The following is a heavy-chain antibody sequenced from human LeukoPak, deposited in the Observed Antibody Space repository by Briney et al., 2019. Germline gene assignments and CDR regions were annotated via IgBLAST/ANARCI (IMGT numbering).Heavy chain of an antibody. D-gene: IGHD2-21*01. CDR2: IYYSVCT. V-gene: IGHV4-39*07. Sequence: PSETLSLTCTVSGVSISSSTYYWGWISQPPGKGLEWIGSIYYSVCTYYNPSLKSQLSITVDTSTNQFSQKLSSVNAAVTAVYYCARAGILWTYDYWGQGTLVTVSS. J-gene: IGHJ4*02. CDR3: ARAGILWTYDY. CDR1: GVSISSSTYY.